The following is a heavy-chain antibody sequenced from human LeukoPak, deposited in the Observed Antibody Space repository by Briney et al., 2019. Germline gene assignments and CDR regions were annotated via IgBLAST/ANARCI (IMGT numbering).Heavy chain of an antibody. V-gene: IGHV3-49*04. D-gene: IGHD2-21*02. Sequence: GGSLRLSCTASGFTFGDYAMSWVRQAPGKGLEWVGSIRSKAYGGTTEYAASVKGRFTISRDDSKSIAYLQMNSLKTEDTAVYYCTREQLLFFDYWGQGTLVTVSS. CDR3: TREQLLFFDY. J-gene: IGHJ4*02. CDR1: GFTFGDYA. CDR2: IRSKAYGGTT.